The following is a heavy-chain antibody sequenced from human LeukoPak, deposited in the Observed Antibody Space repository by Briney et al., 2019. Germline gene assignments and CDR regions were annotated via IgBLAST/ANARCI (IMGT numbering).Heavy chain of an antibody. Sequence: ASVKVSCKASGYTFTGYYMHWVRQAPGQGLEWMGWNNPNSGGTNYAQKLRGRVTMTTDTSTSTAYMEQRSLRSDDTAVYYCARDLGVVTAYDAFDIWGQGTMVTVSS. V-gene: IGHV1-2*02. CDR1: GYTFTGYY. CDR3: ARDLGVVTAYDAFDI. CDR2: NNPNSGGT. D-gene: IGHD2-21*02. J-gene: IGHJ3*02.